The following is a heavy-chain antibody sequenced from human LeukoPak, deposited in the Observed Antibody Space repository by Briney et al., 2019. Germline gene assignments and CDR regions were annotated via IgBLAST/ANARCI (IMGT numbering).Heavy chain of an antibody. V-gene: IGHV1-3*01. J-gene: IGHJ4*02. Sequence: RASVKVSCKASGYTFSSYAMHWVRQAPGQRLEWMEWINAGNRNTKYSQKFQGRVTITRDTSASTAYMELSSLRSEDTAVYYCARDLSGTVDYWGQGTLVTASS. CDR1: GYTFSSYA. CDR2: INAGNRNT. D-gene: IGHD6-13*01. CDR3: ARDLSGTVDY.